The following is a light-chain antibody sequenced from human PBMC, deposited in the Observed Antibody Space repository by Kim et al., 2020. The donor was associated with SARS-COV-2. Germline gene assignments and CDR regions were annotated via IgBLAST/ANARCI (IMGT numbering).Light chain of an antibody. CDR2: EDT. Sequence: QGQTARITCSGDALPKQYAYWFQQKPGQAPVVVIYEDTERPSGITERFSGSTSGTTVTLTISGVQAEDEADYYCQSADSSDTFWVFGGGTQLTVL. J-gene: IGLJ3*02. CDR1: ALPKQY. CDR3: QSADSSDTFWV. V-gene: IGLV3-25*03.